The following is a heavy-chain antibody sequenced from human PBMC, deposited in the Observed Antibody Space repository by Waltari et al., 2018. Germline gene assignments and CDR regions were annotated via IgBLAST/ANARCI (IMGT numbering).Heavy chain of an antibody. CDR3: AKANYYGSGSYYNDVFDS. Sequence: QAPGKGLEWVSVISESGAGTCYADSVKGRFTISRDNSKNTLYLQMNSLRAEDTAVYYCAKANYYGSGSYYNDVFDSWGQAALVTVSS. CDR2: ISESGAGT. D-gene: IGHD3-10*01. J-gene: IGHJ5*01. V-gene: IGHV3-23*01.